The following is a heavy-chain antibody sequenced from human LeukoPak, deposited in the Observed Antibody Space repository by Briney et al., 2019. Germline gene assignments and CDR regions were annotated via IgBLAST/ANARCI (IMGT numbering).Heavy chain of an antibody. CDR2: IYYSGST. CDR3: ESRTGNAYYYDSSGYYSPRDDAFDI. Sequence: PSETLSLTCTVSGGSISSYYWGWIRQPPGKGQELIVYIYYSGSTNYNPSLKIRVTISVHTSKNQFSLKLSSVTAADTAVYYCESRTGNAYYYDSSGYYSPRDDAFDIWGQGTMVTVSS. V-gene: IGHV4-59*08. CDR1: GGSISSYY. D-gene: IGHD3-22*01. J-gene: IGHJ3*02.